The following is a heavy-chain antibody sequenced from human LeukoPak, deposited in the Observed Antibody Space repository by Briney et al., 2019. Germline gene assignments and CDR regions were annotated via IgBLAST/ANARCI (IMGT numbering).Heavy chain of an antibody. V-gene: IGHV1-69*13. CDR3: AKDRDYGGNLWYFDY. Sequence: EASVKVSCKASGGTFSSYAISWVRQAPGQGLEWMGGIIPIFGTANYAQKFQGRVTITADESTSTAYMELSSLRSEDTAVYYCAKDRDYGGNLWYFDYWGQGTLVTVSS. CDR2: IIPIFGTA. D-gene: IGHD4-23*01. J-gene: IGHJ4*02. CDR1: GGTFSSYA.